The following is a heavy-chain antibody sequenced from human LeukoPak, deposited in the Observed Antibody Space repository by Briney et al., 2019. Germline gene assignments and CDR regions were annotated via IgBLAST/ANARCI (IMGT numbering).Heavy chain of an antibody. CDR3: AKEIAVTGAHFDY. D-gene: IGHD6-19*01. J-gene: IGHJ4*02. V-gene: IGHV3-30*18. CDR2: ISYDGSNK. Sequence: GRSLRLSCAASGSTFSSYGMHWVRQAPGKGLKWVAVISYDGSNKYYADSVKGRFTISRDNSKNTLYLQMNSLRAEDTAVYYCAKEIAVTGAHFDYWGQGTLVTVSS. CDR1: GSTFSSYG.